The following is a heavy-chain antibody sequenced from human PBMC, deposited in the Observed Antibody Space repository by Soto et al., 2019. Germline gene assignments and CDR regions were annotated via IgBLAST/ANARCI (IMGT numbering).Heavy chain of an antibody. CDR2: IIPIFGAA. CDR3: ARAYSSGWYLDWYFDL. CDR1: GGTFSSYA. Sequence: SVKVSCKAPGGTFSSYAISWVRQAPGQGLEWMGGIIPIFGAANYAQKFQGRVTITADESTSTAYMELSSLRSEDTAVYYCARAYSSGWYLDWYFDLWGRGTLVTVSS. D-gene: IGHD6-19*01. V-gene: IGHV1-69*13. J-gene: IGHJ2*01.